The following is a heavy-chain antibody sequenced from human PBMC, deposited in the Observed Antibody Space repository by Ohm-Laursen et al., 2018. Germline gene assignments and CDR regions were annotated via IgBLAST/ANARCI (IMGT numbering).Heavy chain of an antibody. J-gene: IGHJ5*02. D-gene: IGHD1-1*01. CDR1: GYIFTTYY. Sequence: ASVKVSCKASGYIFTTYYMHWVRQAPGQGLEWMGIINPSGGSTSYAQKFQGRVTMTRDTSTSTVYMELSSLRSEDTAVYYCARGRGQSTHERSRFDPWGQGTLVTVSS. CDR2: INPSGGST. V-gene: IGHV1-46*01. CDR3: ARGRGQSTHERSRFDP.